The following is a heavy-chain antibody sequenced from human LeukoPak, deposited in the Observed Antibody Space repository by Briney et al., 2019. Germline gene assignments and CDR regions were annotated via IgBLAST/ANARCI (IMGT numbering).Heavy chain of an antibody. D-gene: IGHD6-19*01. J-gene: IGHJ4*02. Sequence: GGSLRLSCAASGFTVSSNYMSWVRQAPGKGLEWVSVIYSGGSTYYADSVKGRFTISRDNSKNTLYLQMNSLRAEDTAVYYCAKAGTRYSSGWCDYWGQGTLVIVSS. CDR3: AKAGTRYSSGWCDY. V-gene: IGHV3-53*05. CDR1: GFTVSSNY. CDR2: IYSGGST.